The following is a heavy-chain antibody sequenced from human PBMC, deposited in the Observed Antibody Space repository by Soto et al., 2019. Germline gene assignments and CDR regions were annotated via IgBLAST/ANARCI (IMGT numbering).Heavy chain of an antibody. J-gene: IGHJ6*02. CDR2: IYSGGST. CDR3: AREHYYDFWSGGGYYGMDV. V-gene: IGHV3-53*01. D-gene: IGHD3-3*01. Sequence: QTGGSLRLSCAASGFTVSSNYMSWVRQAPGKGLEWVSVIYSGGSTYYADSVKGRFTISRDNSKNTLYLQMNSLRAEDTAVYYCAREHYYDFWSGGGYYGMDVWGQGTTVTVSS. CDR1: GFTVSSNY.